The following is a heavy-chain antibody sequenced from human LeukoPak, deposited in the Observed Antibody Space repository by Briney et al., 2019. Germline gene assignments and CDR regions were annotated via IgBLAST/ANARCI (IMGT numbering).Heavy chain of an antibody. CDR1: GYSISSGYY. J-gene: IGHJ4*02. V-gene: IGHV4-38-2*02. Sequence: SETLSLTCTVSGYSISSGYYWGWIRQPPGKRMEWIGSIYHSGSTYYNPSLKSRVTISVDTSKNQFSLKLSSVTAADTAVYYCARNSNSRLDYWGQGTLVTVSS. D-gene: IGHD4-11*01. CDR3: ARNSNSRLDY. CDR2: IYHSGST.